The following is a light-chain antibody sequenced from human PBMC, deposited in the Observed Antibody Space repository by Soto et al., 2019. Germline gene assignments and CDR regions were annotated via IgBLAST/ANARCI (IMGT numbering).Light chain of an antibody. CDR2: RTS. CDR1: QSISSN. Sequence: EIVMTQSPATLSVSPGERATLSCRASQSISSNLAWYQQKPGQAPRLLMFRTSSRATGFPARFSGSGSGTEFNLSISTLEPEDFAVYYCQQRNYPLTFGGGTKVEI. J-gene: IGKJ4*01. V-gene: IGKV3-15*01. CDR3: QQRNYPLT.